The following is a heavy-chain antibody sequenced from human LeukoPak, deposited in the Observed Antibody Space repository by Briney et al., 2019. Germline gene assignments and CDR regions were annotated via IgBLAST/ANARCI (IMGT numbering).Heavy chain of an antibody. CDR1: GFTFSNLP. Sequence: GGSLRLSCAASGFTFSNLPMSWVRQAPGKGLEWVSAISNDGGGTNYADFVKGRFTISRDNSKNTLFLQMNSLRAEDMALYYCAKGSSGYFVDLWGQGTLVTVSS. CDR2: ISNDGGGT. J-gene: IGHJ5*02. V-gene: IGHV3-23*01. D-gene: IGHD3-22*01. CDR3: AKGSSGYFVDL.